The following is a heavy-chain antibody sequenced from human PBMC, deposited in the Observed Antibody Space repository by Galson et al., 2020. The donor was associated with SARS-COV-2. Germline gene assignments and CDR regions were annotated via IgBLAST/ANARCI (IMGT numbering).Heavy chain of an antibody. CDR1: GFSFSTYD. D-gene: IGHD2-8*02. CDR2: ISGSGAVK. J-gene: IGHJ6*03. Sequence: GESLKISCTTSGFSFSTYDMSWVRQAPGKGLEWVSGISGSGAVKHSADSVRGRFSIFRDNSKSTVYLQLNRLRAEDTAVYYCAKAGLRGYCTGTNCPLYFYYYMDVWGKGTTVTVSS. V-gene: IGHV3-23*01. CDR3: AKAGLRGYCTGTNCPLYFYYYMDV.